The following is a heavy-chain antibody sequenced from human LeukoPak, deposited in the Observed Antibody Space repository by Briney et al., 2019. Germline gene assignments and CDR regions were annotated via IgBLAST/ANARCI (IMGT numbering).Heavy chain of an antibody. D-gene: IGHD3-10*01. V-gene: IGHV3-21*01. CDR2: ISSSSSYI. Sequence: GSLRLSCAASGFTFSSYSMNRVRQAPGKGLEWVSSISSSSSYIYYADSVKGRFTISRDNAKNSLYLQMNSLRAEDTAVYYCARDLVVRGVFDYWGQGTLVTVSS. CDR1: GFTFSSYS. J-gene: IGHJ4*02. CDR3: ARDLVVRGVFDY.